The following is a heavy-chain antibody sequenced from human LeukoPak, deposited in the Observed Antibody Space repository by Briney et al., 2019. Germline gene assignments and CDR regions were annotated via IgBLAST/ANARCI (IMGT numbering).Heavy chain of an antibody. CDR2: ISAYNGNT. V-gene: IGHV1-18*01. J-gene: IGHJ3*02. Sequence: GASVKVSCKASGYTFTSYGISWVRQAPGQGLEWMGWISAYNGNTNYAQKLQGRVTMTTDTSTSTAYMELRSLRSDDTAVYYCARDRTPNIAASGTKGQDAFDIWGQGTMVTVSS. D-gene: IGHD6-13*01. CDR3: ARDRTPNIAASGTKGQDAFDI. CDR1: GYTFTSYG.